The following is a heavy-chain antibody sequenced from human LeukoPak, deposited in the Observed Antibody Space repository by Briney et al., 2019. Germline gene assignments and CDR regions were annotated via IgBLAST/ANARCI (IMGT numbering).Heavy chain of an antibody. Sequence: SETLSLTCTVSGYSISNGYYWGWIRQPPGRGLEWIGSIYHSGTTYYNPSLKSRLTISVDTSKNQFSLNLSSVTAADTAVYYCARVLKAYYYGSSFDYWGQGTLVTVSS. CDR1: GYSISNGYY. V-gene: IGHV4-38-2*02. CDR2: IYHSGTT. D-gene: IGHD3-22*01. J-gene: IGHJ4*02. CDR3: ARVLKAYYYGSSFDY.